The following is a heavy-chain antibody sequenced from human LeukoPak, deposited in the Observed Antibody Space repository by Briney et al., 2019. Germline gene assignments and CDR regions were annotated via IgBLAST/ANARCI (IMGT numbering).Heavy chain of an antibody. CDR2: IYHSGST. V-gene: IGHV4-38-2*02. CDR1: GYSISSGYY. CDR3: ARKAKVRGPPFDY. D-gene: IGHD3-10*01. Sequence: SETLSPTCTVSGYSISSGYYWGWIRQPPGKGLEWIGSIYHSGSTYYNPSLKSRVTISVDTSKNQFSLRLSSVTAADTAVYYCARKAKVRGPPFDYWGQGTLVTVSS. J-gene: IGHJ4*02.